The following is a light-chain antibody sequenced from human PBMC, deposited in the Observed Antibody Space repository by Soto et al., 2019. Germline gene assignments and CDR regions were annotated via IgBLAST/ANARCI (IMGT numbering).Light chain of an antibody. CDR3: QQYDNYPLT. CDR1: QSINNW. CDR2: DAS. Sequence: DIQMTQSPSTLSASVGDRVTITCRASQSINNWLAWYQQKPGKAPKFLIYDASNLESGVPSRFSGSASGTDFNLTISSLQPDDFATYSGQQYDNYPLTFGGGTKVDI. J-gene: IGKJ4*01. V-gene: IGKV1-5*01.